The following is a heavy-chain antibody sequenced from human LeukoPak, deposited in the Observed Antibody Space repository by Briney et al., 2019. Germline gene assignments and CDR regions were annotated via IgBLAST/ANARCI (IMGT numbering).Heavy chain of an antibody. D-gene: IGHD1-26*01. J-gene: IGHJ5*02. Sequence: GGSPRLSCAASGFTFSYYWMRWVRQAPGKGLEWVANIKEDGSEKYYVDSVRGRFTVSIDNAKNSLYLQMSSLRAEDTAVYYCLSTSGPWGQGTLVTVSS. CDR3: LSTSGP. CDR1: GFTFSYYW. V-gene: IGHV3-7*01. CDR2: IKEDGSEK.